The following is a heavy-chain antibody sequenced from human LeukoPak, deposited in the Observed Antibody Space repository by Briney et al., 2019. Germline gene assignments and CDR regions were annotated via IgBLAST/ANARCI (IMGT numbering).Heavy chain of an antibody. Sequence: SETLSLTCTVSGGSISSSSYYWGWIRQPTGKGLEWIGSIYYSGSTYYNPSLRSRVTISVDTSKNQFSLKLSSVTAADTAVYYCARGRGRTYGDYSWYYYYGMDVWGQGTTVTVSS. CDR1: GGSISSSSYY. J-gene: IGHJ6*02. CDR2: IYYSGST. CDR3: ARGRGRTYGDYSWYYYYGMDV. V-gene: IGHV4-39*01. D-gene: IGHD4-17*01.